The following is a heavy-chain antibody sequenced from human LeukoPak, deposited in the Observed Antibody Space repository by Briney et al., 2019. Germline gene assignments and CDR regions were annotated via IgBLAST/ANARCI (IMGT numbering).Heavy chain of an antibody. CDR1: GFTFSGCW. J-gene: IGHJ4*02. D-gene: IGHD2-15*01. Sequence: GGSLRLSCAASGFTFSGCWMSWVSQAPGKGLEWVANIKQDGSEKYYVDSVKGRFTISRDNAKSSLSLQLSSLRAEDTAVYHCARVMGYCSGGTCLPFDNWGQGTLVTVSS. CDR3: ARVMGYCSGGTCLPFDN. V-gene: IGHV3-7*05. CDR2: IKQDGSEK.